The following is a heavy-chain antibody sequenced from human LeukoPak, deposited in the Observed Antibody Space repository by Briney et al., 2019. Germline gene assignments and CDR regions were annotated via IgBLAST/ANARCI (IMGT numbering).Heavy chain of an antibody. Sequence: GGSLRLSYAASGFTFSSYAMSWVRQAPGKGLEWVSAISGSGGSTYYADSVKGRFTISRDNSKNTLYPQMNSLRAEDTAVYYCAKDRGYSSSWYEVYWGQGTLVTVSS. V-gene: IGHV3-23*01. CDR3: AKDRGYSSSWYEVY. CDR1: GFTFSSYA. D-gene: IGHD6-13*01. J-gene: IGHJ4*02. CDR2: ISGSGGST.